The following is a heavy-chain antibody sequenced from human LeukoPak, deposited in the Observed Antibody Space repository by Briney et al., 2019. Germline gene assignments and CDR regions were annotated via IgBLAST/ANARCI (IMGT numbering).Heavy chain of an antibody. Sequence: ASVKVSCKASGYIFTSHYIHWVRQAPGHGLECMEMVNPSGGSTSYTQKFQGRVTMTGDTSMSTVYLELSSLRSEDTAVYYCARAYSTSSPFDYWGQGTLVTVSS. CDR2: VNPSGGST. J-gene: IGHJ4*02. D-gene: IGHD6-6*01. CDR1: GYIFTSHY. V-gene: IGHV1-46*01. CDR3: ARAYSTSSPFDY.